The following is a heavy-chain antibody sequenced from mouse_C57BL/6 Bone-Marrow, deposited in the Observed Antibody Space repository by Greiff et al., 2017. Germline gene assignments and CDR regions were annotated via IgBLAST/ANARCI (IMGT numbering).Heavy chain of an antibody. CDR2: ISGGGGNT. CDR1: GFTFSSYT. J-gene: IGHJ3*01. V-gene: IGHV5-9*01. Sequence: EVKLMESGGGLVKPGGSLKLSCAASGFTFSSYTMSWVRQTPEKRLEWVATISGGGGNTYYTDSVKGRFTISRDNAKNTLYLQMSSLRSEETALYYCARRYYGGSWFAYWGQGTLVTVS. CDR3: ARRYYGGSWFAY. D-gene: IGHD1-1*02.